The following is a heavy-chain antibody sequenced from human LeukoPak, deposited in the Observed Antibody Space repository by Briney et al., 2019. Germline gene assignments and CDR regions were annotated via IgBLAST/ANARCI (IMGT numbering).Heavy chain of an antibody. Sequence: SETLSLTCTVSGGSISSYYWSWIRQPPGKGLEWIGYIYYSGSTNYNPSLKSRVTISADTSKNQFSLKLRSVTAADTAVYYCASVDGSCSGGSCPSGNWFDPWGQGTLVTVSS. V-gene: IGHV4-59*12. CDR3: ASVDGSCSGGSCPSGNWFDP. CDR1: GGSISSYY. CDR2: IYYSGST. J-gene: IGHJ5*02. D-gene: IGHD2-15*01.